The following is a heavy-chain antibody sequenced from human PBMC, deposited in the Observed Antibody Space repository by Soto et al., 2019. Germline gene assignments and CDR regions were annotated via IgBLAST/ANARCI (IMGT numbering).Heavy chain of an antibody. CDR1: GDTFSSYA. CDR3: ATRGITGTLYYDYYGMDF. J-gene: IGHJ6*02. CDR2: IIPILGIA. Sequence: ASVKVSCKASGDTFSSYAISWVRQAPGQGLEWMGGIIPILGIANYAQKFQGRVTITADRSTSTAYMELSSLRSEDTAVYNCATRGITGTLYYDYYGMDFWGQGTTVTVSS. D-gene: IGHD1-20*01. V-gene: IGHV1-69*10.